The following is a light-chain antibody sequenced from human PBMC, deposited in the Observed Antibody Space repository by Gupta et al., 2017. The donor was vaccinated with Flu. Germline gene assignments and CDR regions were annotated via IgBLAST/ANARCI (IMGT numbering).Light chain of an antibody. CDR3: QHEGSSPNT. J-gene: IGKJ1*01. CDR2: GAS. CDR1: QSVRRSY. V-gene: IGKV3-20*01. Sequence: EIVLTQSPGTLSLSPGERATLSCRAGQSVRRSYLAWYQQKPGQAPRLLIYGASSRAIGIPDRFSGSVSGTDFTLTIRRLEPEDFAVYYCQHEGSSPNTFGQGTKVEVK.